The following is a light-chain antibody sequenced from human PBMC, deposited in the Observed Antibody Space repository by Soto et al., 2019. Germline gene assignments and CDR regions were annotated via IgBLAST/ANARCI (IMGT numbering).Light chain of an antibody. CDR3: QQYNSYSWT. V-gene: IGKV1-5*03. CDR2: KAS. Sequence: EIKRTQSPSYLSAYVGDRAAIIRRASQSVSTRLAWYQQKPGKAPKLLIYKASSLESGVPSRFSGSGSGTEFTLTISSLQPDDFATYYCQQYNSYSWTFGQGTNVDIK. CDR1: QSVSTR. J-gene: IGKJ1*01.